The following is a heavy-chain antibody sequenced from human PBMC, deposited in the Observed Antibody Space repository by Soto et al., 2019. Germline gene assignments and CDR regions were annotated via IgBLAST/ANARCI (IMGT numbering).Heavy chain of an antibody. CDR1: VYTFASYY. J-gene: IGHJ4*02. CDR3: ARDPDYGDYWGYFFDS. V-gene: IGHV1-2*02. CDR2: INPTSGGT. Sequence: GXSVKVSCKTSVYTFASYYIHWIRQAPGQGLEWMGWINPTSGGTVYAQNFQDRVTMTRDTSISTAYMELRRLNSDDTAVYYCARDPDYGDYWGYFFDSWGQGTPVTVSS. D-gene: IGHD4-17*01.